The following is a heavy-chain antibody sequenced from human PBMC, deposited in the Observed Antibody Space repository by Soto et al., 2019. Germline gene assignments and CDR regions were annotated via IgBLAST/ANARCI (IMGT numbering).Heavy chain of an antibody. D-gene: IGHD3-9*01. V-gene: IGHV4-59*01. Sequence: SETLSLTCTVSGGSISSYYWSWIRQPPGKGLEWIGYIYYSGSTNYNPSLKSRVTISVDTSKNQFSLKLSSVTAADTAVYYCARVMDDILTGYFYFDYWGQGTLVTVSS. CDR2: IYYSGST. CDR3: ARVMDDILTGYFYFDY. J-gene: IGHJ4*02. CDR1: GGSISSYY.